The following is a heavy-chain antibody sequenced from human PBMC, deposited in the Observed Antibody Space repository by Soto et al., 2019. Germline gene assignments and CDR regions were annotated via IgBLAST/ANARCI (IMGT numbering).Heavy chain of an antibody. CDR3: AKALYGSSSSPIDH. Sequence: SVKVSCKASGGTFSSYAISWVRQAPGQGLEWMGGIIPIFGTANYAQKFQGRVTITADESTSTAYMELSSLRSEDTAFYYGAKALYGSSSSPIDHWGQGTLVTVSS. D-gene: IGHD6-13*01. CDR1: GGTFSSYA. J-gene: IGHJ1*01. V-gene: IGHV1-69*13. CDR2: IIPIFGTA.